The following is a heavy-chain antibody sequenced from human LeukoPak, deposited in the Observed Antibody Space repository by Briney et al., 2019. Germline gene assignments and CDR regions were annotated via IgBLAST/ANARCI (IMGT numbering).Heavy chain of an antibody. V-gene: IGHV3-23*01. J-gene: IGHJ4*02. D-gene: IGHD3-10*01. CDR1: GFAFSSYA. CDR3: AREHYYGSGSYRDFDY. CDR2: IGASGTDT. Sequence: VGSLRLSCAASGFAFSSYAMSWVREAPGKGLEWVSAIGASGTDTYYADSVKGRLTISRDNSETTLYLQMSSLRAEDSAVYYCAREHYYGSGSYRDFDYWGQGTLVTVPS.